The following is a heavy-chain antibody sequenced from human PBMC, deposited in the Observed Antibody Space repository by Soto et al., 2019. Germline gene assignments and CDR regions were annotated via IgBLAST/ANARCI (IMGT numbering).Heavy chain of an antibody. CDR3: ARANYYGSPGDFDY. CDR2: ISSSSSTI. Sequence: EVQLVESGGGLVQPGGSLRLSCAASGFTFSSYSMNWVRQAPGKGLEWVSYISSSSSTIYYADSVKGRFTISIDNAKNSLYLQMNSLRAEDTAVYYCARANYYGSPGDFDYWGQGTLVTVSS. CDR1: GFTFSSYS. V-gene: IGHV3-48*01. J-gene: IGHJ4*02. D-gene: IGHD3-10*01.